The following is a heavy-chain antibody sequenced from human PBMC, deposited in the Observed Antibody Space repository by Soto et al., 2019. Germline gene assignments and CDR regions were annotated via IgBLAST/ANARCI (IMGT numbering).Heavy chain of an antibody. J-gene: IGHJ4*02. CDR3: AKSDNWNEKHRYYFDY. Sequence: EVQLLESGGGLVQPGGSLRLSCAASGFTFSSYAMSWVRQAPGKGLEWVSAISGSGGSTYYADSVKGRFTISRDNSKNTLYLQMNSLRAEDTAVYYCAKSDNWNEKHRYYFDYWGQGTLVTVSS. V-gene: IGHV3-23*01. CDR1: GFTFSSYA. CDR2: ISGSGGST. D-gene: IGHD1-20*01.